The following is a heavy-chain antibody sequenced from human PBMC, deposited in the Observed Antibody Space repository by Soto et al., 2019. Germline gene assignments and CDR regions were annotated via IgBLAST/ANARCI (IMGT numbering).Heavy chain of an antibody. V-gene: IGHV4-39*01. CDR2: VYYSERT. Sequence: SETLSLTCNVSGDSMTSSIYCWGGIGHPPGKGLEWIGSVYYSERTSYNSGTTYYSPSLKSRVTISGDTSKRQFSLKLSSVTAADTAVYYCARHTRNQFDPWGQGTLVTVSS. CDR1: GDSMTSSIYC. CDR3: ARHTRNQFDP. J-gene: IGHJ5*02.